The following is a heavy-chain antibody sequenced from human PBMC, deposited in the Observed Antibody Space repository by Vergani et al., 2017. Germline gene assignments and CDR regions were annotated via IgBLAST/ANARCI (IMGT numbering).Heavy chain of an antibody. D-gene: IGHD1-26*01. CDR1: GFTFSSYE. V-gene: IGHV3-48*03. Sequence: EVQLVESGGGLVQPGGSLRLSCAASGFTFSSYEMNWVRQAPGKGLEWVSYISSSGSTIYYADSVKGRFTISRDNSKNTLHLQMNSLRAEDTAVYYCARASGSYLRYFDYWGQGTLVTVSS. CDR2: ISSSGSTI. J-gene: IGHJ4*02. CDR3: ARASGSYLRYFDY.